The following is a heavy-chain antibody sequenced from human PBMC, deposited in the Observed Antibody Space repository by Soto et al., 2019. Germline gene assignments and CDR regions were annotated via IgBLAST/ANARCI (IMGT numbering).Heavy chain of an antibody. CDR2: ISGSGGST. V-gene: IGHV3-23*01. J-gene: IGHJ6*03. CDR3: AKGPHSSGWYERGHYYYYMDV. Sequence: GGSLRLSCAASGFTFSSYAMSWVRQAPGKGLEWVSAISGSGGSTYYADSVKGRFTISRDNSKNTLYLQMNSLRAEDTAVYYCAKGPHSSGWYERGHYYYYMDVWGKGTTVTVSS. CDR1: GFTFSSYA. D-gene: IGHD6-19*01.